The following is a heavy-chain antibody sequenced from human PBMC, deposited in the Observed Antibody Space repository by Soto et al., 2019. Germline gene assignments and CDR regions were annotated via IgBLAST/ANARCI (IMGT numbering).Heavy chain of an antibody. V-gene: IGHV1-3*01. CDR2: INAGNGNT. CDR1: GYSFTSYA. Sequence: ALVKVSCKASGYSFTSYAMHWVRQAPGQRIEWMGWINAGNGNTKYSQKFQGRVTITRDTSASTAYMELSSLRSEDTAVYYCARERGYDSSGYYPYYYYGMDVWGQGTTVTVSS. CDR3: ARERGYDSSGYYPYYYYGMDV. D-gene: IGHD3-22*01. J-gene: IGHJ6*02.